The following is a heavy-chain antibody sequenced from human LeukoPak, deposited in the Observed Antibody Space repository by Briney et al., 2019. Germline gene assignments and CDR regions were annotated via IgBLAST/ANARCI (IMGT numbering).Heavy chain of an antibody. Sequence: SVKVSCKASGGAFSTFSFTWVRQAPGQGLEWLGGIIPAFRTTHYAQKLQGRVTITTDESSRTVYITLTSLIYEDTAIYYCARGSGEDWFDPWGLGTLVTVSS. V-gene: IGHV1-69*05. CDR1: GGAFSTFS. CDR2: IIPAFRTT. CDR3: ARGSGEDWFDP. J-gene: IGHJ5*02.